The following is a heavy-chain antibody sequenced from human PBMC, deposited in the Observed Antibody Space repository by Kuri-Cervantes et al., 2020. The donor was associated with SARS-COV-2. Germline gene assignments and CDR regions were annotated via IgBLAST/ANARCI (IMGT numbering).Heavy chain of an antibody. CDR3: AKTPALQGNDY. CDR2: MYYSGRT. J-gene: IGHJ4*02. V-gene: IGHV4-59*08. CDR1: GGSISSYY. D-gene: IGHD5-24*01. Sequence: SETLSLTCTVSGGSISSYYWSWIRQPPGKGLEWIGYMYYSGRTNYNPSLKSRVTISVDTSKNQFSLKLSSVTAADTAVYYCAKTPALQGNDYWGQGTLVTVSS.